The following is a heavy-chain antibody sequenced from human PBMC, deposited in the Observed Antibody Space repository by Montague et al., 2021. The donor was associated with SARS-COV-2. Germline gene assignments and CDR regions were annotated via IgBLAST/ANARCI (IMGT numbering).Heavy chain of an antibody. CDR1: GSSIGSGDY. Sequence: SETLSLTCTVSGSSIGSGDYWGWIRQPPGKVLECIWSIYNSGTTXYNSPLHRRPTTSIDTSTKLSSLRLTSVTAADTAVFFCVREKAGGLRNVFDIWGQGTTVTVSS. J-gene: IGHJ3*02. CDR3: VREKAGGLRNVFDI. V-gene: IGHV4-38-2*02. CDR2: IYNSGTT.